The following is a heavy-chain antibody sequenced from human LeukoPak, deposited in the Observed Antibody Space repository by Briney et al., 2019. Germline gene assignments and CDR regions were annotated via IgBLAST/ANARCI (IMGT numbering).Heavy chain of an antibody. J-gene: IGHJ6*03. D-gene: IGHD6-13*01. CDR3: ARDLPGYSSFYYYYMDV. Sequence: ASVKVSCKASGYTFTSYGISWVRQAPGQGLEWMGWISAYNGNTNYAQKLQGRVTMTTDTSTSTAYMELRSLRSDDTAVYYCARDLPGYSSFYYYYMDVWGKGTTVTVSS. CDR1: GYTFTSYG. V-gene: IGHV1-18*01. CDR2: ISAYNGNT.